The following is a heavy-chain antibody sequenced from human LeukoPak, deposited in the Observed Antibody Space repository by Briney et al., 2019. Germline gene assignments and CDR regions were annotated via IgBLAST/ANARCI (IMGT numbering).Heavy chain of an antibody. CDR1: GGSISSYY. CDR2: IYYSGST. D-gene: IGHD5-24*01. Sequence: PSETLSLTCTVSGGSISSYYWSWIRQPPGKGLEWIGYIYYSGSTNYNPSLKSRVTISVDTSKNQFSLKLSSVTAADTAVYYCARGNGYNHYWGQGTLVTVSS. CDR3: ARGNGYNHY. J-gene: IGHJ4*02. V-gene: IGHV4-59*01.